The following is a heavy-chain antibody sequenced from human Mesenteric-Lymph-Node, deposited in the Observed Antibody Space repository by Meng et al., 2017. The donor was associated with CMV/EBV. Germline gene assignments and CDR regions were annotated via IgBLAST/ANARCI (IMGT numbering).Heavy chain of an antibody. Sequence: GESLKISCAASGFSFSGYSMIWVRQAPGKGLEWVSYISLSGTTIYYADSVKGRFTISRDNAKNTLYLQMGNLRAEDMAVYYCASRFLADYDFWSGSAFDIWGQGTMVTVSS. CDR3: ASRFLADYDFWSGSAFDI. V-gene: IGHV3-48*04. CDR1: GFSFSGYS. CDR2: ISLSGTTI. D-gene: IGHD3-3*01. J-gene: IGHJ3*02.